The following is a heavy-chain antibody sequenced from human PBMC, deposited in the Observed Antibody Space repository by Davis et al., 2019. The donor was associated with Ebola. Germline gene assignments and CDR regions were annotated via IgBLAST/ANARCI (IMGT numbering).Heavy chain of an antibody. CDR3: AKDYYDSSGRYFDR. V-gene: IGHV3-30*02. CDR1: GFTFRTYS. J-gene: IGHJ2*01. CDR2: IRYDGSNE. Sequence: GGSLRLSCSASGFTFRTYSMDWVRQAPGKGLEWVAFIRYDGSNEYYADSVKGRFTISRDNSKNTLYLQMNSLRAEDTAVYYCAKDYYDSSGRYFDRWGRGTLVTVSS. D-gene: IGHD3-22*01.